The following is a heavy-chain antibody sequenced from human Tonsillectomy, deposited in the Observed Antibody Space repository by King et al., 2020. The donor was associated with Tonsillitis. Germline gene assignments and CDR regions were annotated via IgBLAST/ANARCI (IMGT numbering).Heavy chain of an antibody. CDR3: ACGRDCRPSGCLGSCFDY. Sequence: VQLVESGGGLVKPGGSLRLSCAASGFTFSDYYMSWIRRAPGKGLEWVSYITSSSTSNTNYADSVKGRFTISRDNAKNSLYLQMNSLTAEDTALYYCACGRDCRPSGCLGSCFDYWGQGALVTVSS. CDR2: ITSSSTSNT. CDR1: GFTFSDYY. J-gene: IGHJ4*02. D-gene: IGHD6-25*01. V-gene: IGHV3-11*06.